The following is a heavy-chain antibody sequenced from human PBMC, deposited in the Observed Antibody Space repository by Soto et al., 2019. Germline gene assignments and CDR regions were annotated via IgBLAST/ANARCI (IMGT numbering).Heavy chain of an antibody. D-gene: IGHD3-16*02. CDR3: TGTYDYIWGSYRNDAFDI. CDR1: GFTFSGSA. CDR2: IRSKANSYAT. J-gene: IGHJ3*02. V-gene: IGHV3-73*01. Sequence: GGSLRLSCAASGFTFSGSAMHWVRQASGKGLEWVGRIRSKANSYATAYAASVKGRFTISRDDSKNTAYLQMNSLKTEDTAVYYCTGTYDYIWGSYRNDAFDIWGQGTMVTVSS.